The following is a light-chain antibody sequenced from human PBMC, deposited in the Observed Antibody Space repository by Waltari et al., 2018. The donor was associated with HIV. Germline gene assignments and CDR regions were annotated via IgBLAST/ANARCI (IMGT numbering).Light chain of an antibody. Sequence: DIQMTQSPSTLSASVGDRVTITCRASQSISSWLAWYEQKPGKAPKLLIYKASTLESAVPSRFSGSGSGTEFTLTISSLQPDDFATYYCQHYASYSPRYTFGRGTKLEIK. V-gene: IGKV1-5*03. CDR1: QSISSW. CDR3: QHYASYSPRYT. CDR2: KAS. J-gene: IGKJ2*01.